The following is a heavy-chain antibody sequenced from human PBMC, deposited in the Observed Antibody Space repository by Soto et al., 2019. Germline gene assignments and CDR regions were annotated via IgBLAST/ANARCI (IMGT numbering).Heavy chain of an antibody. D-gene: IGHD2-15*01. CDR1: GFSFSGYN. Sequence: NPGGSLRLSCAASGFSFSGYNMNWVRQAPGKGLEWVSSISGDSNYIYYADSVQGRFTISRDNAKNSVYLQMNSLRAEDTAVYYCARNGGKDRAMDVWGQGTTVTVSS. J-gene: IGHJ6*02. V-gene: IGHV3-21*01. CDR2: ISGDSNYI. CDR3: ARNGGKDRAMDV.